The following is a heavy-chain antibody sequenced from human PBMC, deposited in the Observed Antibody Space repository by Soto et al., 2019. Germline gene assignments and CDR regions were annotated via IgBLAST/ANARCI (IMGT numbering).Heavy chain of an antibody. Sequence: ASVKVSCKASGYSFTSLDINWVRQTAGQGLEWMGWMQPSTGRTGYAQKFQGRVTMTRDTSINTAYMELTTLTSGDTAFYYCARGVSAGVDYWGQGTLVTVSS. J-gene: IGHJ4*02. CDR3: ARGVSAGVDY. CDR1: GYSFTSLD. V-gene: IGHV1-8*01. CDR2: MQPSTGRT. D-gene: IGHD1-26*01.